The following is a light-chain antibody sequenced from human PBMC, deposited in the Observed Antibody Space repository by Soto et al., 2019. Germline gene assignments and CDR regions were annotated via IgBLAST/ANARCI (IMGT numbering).Light chain of an antibody. Sequence: EIVLTQSPAILSLSPGERATLSCRASQSVSPYLAWYQQKPGQAPRLLIYDTSNRATGIPDRFSGSGSGTDFTLTITRLEPEDFAVYYCQQYVTSSPRTFGQGTKVDIK. CDR1: QSVSPY. J-gene: IGKJ1*01. V-gene: IGKV3-11*01. CDR2: DTS. CDR3: QQYVTSSPRT.